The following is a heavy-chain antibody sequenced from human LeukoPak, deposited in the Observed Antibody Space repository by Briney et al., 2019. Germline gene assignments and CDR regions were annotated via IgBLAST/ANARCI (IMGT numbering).Heavy chain of an antibody. D-gene: IGHD2-21*02. V-gene: IGHV1-69*13. CDR2: IIPIFGTA. Sequence: SVKVSCKASGGTFSSYGISWVRQAPGQGLEWMGGIIPIFGTANYAQKFQGRVTITADESTSTAYMELSSLRSEDTAVYYCARAGSDLYGMDVWGQGTTVTVSS. CDR1: GGTFSSYG. J-gene: IGHJ6*02. CDR3: ARAGSDLYGMDV.